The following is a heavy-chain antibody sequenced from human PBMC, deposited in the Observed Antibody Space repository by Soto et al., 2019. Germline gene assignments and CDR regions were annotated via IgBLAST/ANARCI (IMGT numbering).Heavy chain of an antibody. CDR3: AVECGADCQGWFDP. D-gene: IGHD2-21*02. Sequence: ASVKVSCKASGYTFTGYYMHWVRQAPGQGLEWMGWINPNSGGTNYAQKFQGWVTMTRDTSISTAYMELSRLRSDDTAVYYCAVECGADCQGWFDPWGQVTLVTVSS. CDR2: INPNSGGT. J-gene: IGHJ5*02. CDR1: GYTFTGYY. V-gene: IGHV1-2*04.